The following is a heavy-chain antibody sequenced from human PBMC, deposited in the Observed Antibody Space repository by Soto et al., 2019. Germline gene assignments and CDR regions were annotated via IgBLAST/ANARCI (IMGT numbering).Heavy chain of an antibody. CDR1: GFSLSNARMG. Sequence: QVTLKESGPVLVKPTETLTLTCTVSGFSLSNARMGVSWIRQPPGKALEWLAHIFSNDEKSYSTSLKSRLTISKDTSKSQVVHTMANMDPVNTARYCCARTLYGSGSYYFDYWGQGTLVTVSS. CDR3: ARTLYGSGSYYFDY. V-gene: IGHV2-26*01. CDR2: IFSNDEK. D-gene: IGHD3-10*01. J-gene: IGHJ4*02.